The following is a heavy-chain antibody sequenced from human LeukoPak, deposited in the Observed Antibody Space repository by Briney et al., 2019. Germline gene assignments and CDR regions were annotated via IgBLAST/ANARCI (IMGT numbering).Heavy chain of an antibody. V-gene: IGHV3-74*01. CDR2: INSDGSST. CDR1: GFTFSSYW. D-gene: IGHD3-10*01. Sequence: GGSLRLSCAASGFTFSSYWMHWVRQAPGKGLVWVSRINSDGSSTSYADSVKGRSTISRDNAKNTLYLQMNSLRAEDTAVYYCARDQGTYYYGSGSAGYWGQGTLVTVSS. CDR3: ARDQGTYYYGSGSAGY. J-gene: IGHJ4*02.